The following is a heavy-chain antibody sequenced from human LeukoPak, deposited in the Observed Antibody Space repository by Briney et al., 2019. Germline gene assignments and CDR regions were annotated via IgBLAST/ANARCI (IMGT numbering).Heavy chain of an antibody. Sequence: SGTLSLTCTVSGGSISSYYWSWIRQPPGKGLEWIGYIYYSGSTNYNPSLKSRVTISVDTSKNQFSLKLSSVTAADTAVYYCARGYYDSSGYYYENWFDPWGQGTLVTVSS. J-gene: IGHJ5*02. D-gene: IGHD3-22*01. CDR3: ARGYYDSSGYYYENWFDP. CDR1: GGSISSYY. CDR2: IYYSGST. V-gene: IGHV4-59*01.